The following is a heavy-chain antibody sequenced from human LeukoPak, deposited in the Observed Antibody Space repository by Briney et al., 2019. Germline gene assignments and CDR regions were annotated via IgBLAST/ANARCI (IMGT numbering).Heavy chain of an antibody. J-gene: IGHJ6*03. CDR3: ARESGSSSDKYYYYYYMDV. CDR2: IIPIFGTA. V-gene: IGHV1-69*13. D-gene: IGHD6-6*01. Sequence: SVKVSCKASGGTFSSYAISWVRQAPGQGLEWMGGIIPIFGTANYAQKFQGRVTITADESTSTAYMELSSLRSEDTAVYYCARESGSSSDKYYYYYYMDVWGKGTTVTVSS. CDR1: GGTFSSYA.